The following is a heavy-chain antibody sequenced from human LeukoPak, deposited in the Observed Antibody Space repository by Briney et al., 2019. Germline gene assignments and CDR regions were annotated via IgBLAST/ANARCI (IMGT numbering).Heavy chain of an antibody. CDR2: VYTSGST. CDR1: GGSISSGSYY. Sequence: SETLSLTCTVSGGSISSGSYYWSWIRQSAGKGLEWIGRVYTSGSTNYNPSLKSRVTILIDTSKNHFSLRLSSVTAADTAVYYCAREPETVTGGGSLDYWGQGTLVTVSS. CDR3: AREPETVTGGGSLDY. V-gene: IGHV4-61*02. D-gene: IGHD4-17*01. J-gene: IGHJ4*02.